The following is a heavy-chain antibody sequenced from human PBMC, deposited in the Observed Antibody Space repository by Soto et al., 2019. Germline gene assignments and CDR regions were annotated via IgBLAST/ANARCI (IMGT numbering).Heavy chain of an antibody. CDR1: GGSISSGGYY. CDR2: IYYSGST. Sequence: PSETLSLTCTVSGGSISSGGYYWSWIRQHPGKGLEWIGYIYYSGSTYYNPSLKSRVTISVDTSKNQFSLKLSSVTAADTAVYYCARDIVVVVAARYYYYYMDVWGKGTTVTVSS. CDR3: ARDIVVVVAARYYYYYMDV. J-gene: IGHJ6*03. D-gene: IGHD2-15*01. V-gene: IGHV4-31*03.